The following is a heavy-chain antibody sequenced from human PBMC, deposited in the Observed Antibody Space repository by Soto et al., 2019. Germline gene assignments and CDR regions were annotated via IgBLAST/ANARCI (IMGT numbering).Heavy chain of an antibody. CDR1: GASITSGDYY. Sequence: LSLTCTVSGASITSGDYYWSWIRQPPGKGLEWIGYIYYSGSTYYNPSLKSRVTISVDTSKNQFSLKLSSVTAADTAVYYCARAILVLRYFDWFPNWFDPWGQGTLVTVSS. J-gene: IGHJ5*02. CDR3: ARAILVLRYFDWFPNWFDP. V-gene: IGHV4-30-4*01. CDR2: IYYSGST. D-gene: IGHD3-9*01.